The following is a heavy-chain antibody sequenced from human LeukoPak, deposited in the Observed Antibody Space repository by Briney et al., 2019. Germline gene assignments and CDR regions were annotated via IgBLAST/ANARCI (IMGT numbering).Heavy chain of an antibody. D-gene: IGHD3-10*01. Sequence: KASETLSLTCTVSGGSISSFSYYCGWIRQPRGKGLEWIGSIYYSGFTYYSPSLASRVTISVDTSKNQFSLNLSSVTAADTAVYYCARTVQLLWYLTFHFWGQGTLFTVSS. J-gene: IGHJ4*02. CDR2: IYYSGFT. V-gene: IGHV4-39*07. CDR1: GGSISSFSYY. CDR3: ARTVQLLWYLTFHF.